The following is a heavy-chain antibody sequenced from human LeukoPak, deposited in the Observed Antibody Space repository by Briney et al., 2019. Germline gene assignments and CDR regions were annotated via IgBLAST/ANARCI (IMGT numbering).Heavy chain of an antibody. CDR1: GFTFGSYG. V-gene: IGHV3-23*01. CDR3: AKDLEVVPDV. CDR2: ISGSGGST. Sequence: PGGSLRLSCAASGFTFGSYGMSWVRQAPGKGLEWVSAISGSGGSTYYADSVKGRFTISRDNSKNTLYLQMNSLRAEDTAVYYCAKDLEVVPDVWGKGTTVTISS. D-gene: IGHD2-21*01. J-gene: IGHJ6*04.